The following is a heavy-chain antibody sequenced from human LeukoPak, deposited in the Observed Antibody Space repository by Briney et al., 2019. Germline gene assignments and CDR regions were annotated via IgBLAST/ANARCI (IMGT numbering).Heavy chain of an antibody. CDR2: ISSRSTYI. J-gene: IGHJ4*02. V-gene: IGHV3-21*01. D-gene: IGHD5-18*01. CDR3: ARDRDTDMVILDY. CDR1: RFTFSTYS. Sequence: PGGSLRLSCAASRFTFSTYSMNWVRQAPGKGLEWVSSISSRSTYIYYADSVKGRFTISRDNAKNSLFLEMNSLRAEDTAIYYCARDRDTDMVILDYWGQGTLVTVSS.